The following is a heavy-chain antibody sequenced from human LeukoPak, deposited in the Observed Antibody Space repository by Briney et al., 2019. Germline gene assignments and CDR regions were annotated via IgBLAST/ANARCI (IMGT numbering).Heavy chain of an antibody. CDR2: MYYSGST. CDR3: ARDLLNHIVPYYYMDV. D-gene: IGHD2-2*01. J-gene: IGHJ6*03. Sequence: PSETLSLTCTVSGDSISRSSYYWGWIRQPPGKGLEWIGSMYYSGSTYCNPSLKSRVTISVDTSKNQFSLKLSSVTAADTAVYYCARDLLNHIVPYYYMDVWGKGTTVTVSS. V-gene: IGHV4-39*07. CDR1: GDSISRSSYY.